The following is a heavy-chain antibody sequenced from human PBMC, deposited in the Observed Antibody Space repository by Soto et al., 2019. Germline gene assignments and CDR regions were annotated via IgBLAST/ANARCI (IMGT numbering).Heavy chain of an antibody. CDR1: GYTFTIYC. CDR2: ISAYNGNT. D-gene: IGHD2-2*01. J-gene: IGHJ6*03. V-gene: IGHV1-18*01. Sequence: ASVKGSCKAAGYTFTIYCISWVRQAPGQGLEWMGWISAYNGNTNYAQKLQGRVTMTTDTSTSTAYMELRSLRSDDTAVYYCALGYCSSTSCFGTNYYYYYMDVWGKGTTVSVSS. CDR3: ALGYCSSTSCFGTNYYYYYMDV.